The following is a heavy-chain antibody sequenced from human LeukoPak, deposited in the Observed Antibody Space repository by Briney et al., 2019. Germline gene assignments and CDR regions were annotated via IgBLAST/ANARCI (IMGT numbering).Heavy chain of an antibody. CDR1: GYTFTSCF. J-gene: IGHJ4*02. D-gene: IGHD2-21*01. CDR2: INPGTGGT. V-gene: IGHV1-46*01. Sequence: ASVKVSCKASGYTFTSCFIHWVRQAPGQGLEWMGIINPGTGGTTYAQNFQGRVTMTSDTSTSTAYMELTSLRSDDTAVYYCARHPAYCGGDCWGQGTLVTVSS. CDR3: ARHPAYCGGDC.